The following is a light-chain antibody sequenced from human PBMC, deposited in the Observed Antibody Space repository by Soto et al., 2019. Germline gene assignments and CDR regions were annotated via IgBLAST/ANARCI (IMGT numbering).Light chain of an antibody. V-gene: IGKV1-39*01. Sequence: DIQMTQSPSSLSASVGDRVTITCRASQTVSRYLNWYQQKPGRAPKLLISSASTLQSGVPSRFSGSGSGTDFTLTISSLQPEDSATYYCQQGFSTPLTFGGGAKVEI. J-gene: IGKJ4*01. CDR2: SAS. CDR3: QQGFSTPLT. CDR1: QTVSRY.